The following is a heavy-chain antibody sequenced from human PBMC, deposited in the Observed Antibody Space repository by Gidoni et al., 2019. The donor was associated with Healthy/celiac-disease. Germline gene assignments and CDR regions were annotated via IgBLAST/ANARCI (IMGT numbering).Heavy chain of an antibody. CDR2: IYYSGST. CDR1: GGSISSYY. CDR3: ARESQGPFDY. V-gene: IGHV4-59*01. J-gene: IGHJ4*02. Sequence: QVQLQESGPGLVKPSATLSLTCTVSGGSISSYYWSWIRQPPGKGLEWIGYIYYSGSTNYNPSLKSRVTISVDTSKNQFSLKLSSVTAADTAVYYCARESQGPFDYWGQGTLVTVSS.